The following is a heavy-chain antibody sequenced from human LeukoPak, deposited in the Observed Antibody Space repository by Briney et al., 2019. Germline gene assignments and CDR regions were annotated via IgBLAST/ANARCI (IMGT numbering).Heavy chain of an antibody. CDR1: GFTFSAYG. D-gene: IGHD2-2*01. V-gene: IGHV3-33*06. CDR2: IWYDGGNK. J-gene: IGHJ4*02. CDR3: AKVRVTYCVTTTCYGDFDL. Sequence: PGGSLRLSCAASGFTFSAYGMHWVRQAPGEGLEWVAIIWYDGGNKYYADSVKGRFTISRDDSKNTLHLQMNNLRAEDAAVYYCAKVRVTYCVTTTCYGDFDLWGQGTLVTVAS.